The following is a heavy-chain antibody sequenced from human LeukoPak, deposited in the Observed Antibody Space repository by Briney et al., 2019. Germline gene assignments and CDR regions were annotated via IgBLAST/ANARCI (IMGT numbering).Heavy chain of an antibody. CDR3: ASDRGHSGYDLYDY. J-gene: IGHJ4*02. Sequence: GGSLRLSCAASGFTFSNYWMGWVRQAPGKGLEWVANIKQDGSEIYYVDSVKGRFTISRDTAKDSLYLQMNSLRAEDTAVYHCASDRGHSGYDLYDYWGQGTLVTVSS. CDR1: GFTFSNYW. CDR2: IKQDGSEI. V-gene: IGHV3-7*01. D-gene: IGHD5-12*01.